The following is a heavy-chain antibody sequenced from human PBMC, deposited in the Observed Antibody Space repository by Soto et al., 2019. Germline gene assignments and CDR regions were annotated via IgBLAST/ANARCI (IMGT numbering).Heavy chain of an antibody. V-gene: IGHV1-18*04. J-gene: IGHJ5*02. D-gene: IGHD3-22*01. CDR3: ARALLYYYDSSGFLVPSFDP. CDR1: GYTFTSYG. CDR2: ISAYNGNT. Sequence: GASVKVSCKASGYTFTSYGISWVRQAPGQGLEWMGWISAYNGNTNYAQKLQGRVTMTTGTSTSTAYMELRSLRSDDTAVYYCARALLYYYDSSGFLVPSFDPWGQGTLVTVSS.